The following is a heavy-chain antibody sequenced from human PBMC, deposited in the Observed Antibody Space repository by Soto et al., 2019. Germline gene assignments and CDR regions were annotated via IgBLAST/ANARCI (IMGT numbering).Heavy chain of an antibody. CDR1: GVPFNTYV. Sequence: QVQLVQSGAEVKKPGSSVKVSCRTSGVPFNTYVFSWVRQAPGQGLEWMGGIIPLFGTTEYAQEFQGRLTITADKSTNTVYMHLSSLRSEDSAMDYCARDLRWFEGGGTNDYWGQGSLVTVSS. CDR2: IIPLFGTT. V-gene: IGHV1-69*06. D-gene: IGHD3-9*01. J-gene: IGHJ4*02. CDR3: ARDLRWFEGGGTNDY.